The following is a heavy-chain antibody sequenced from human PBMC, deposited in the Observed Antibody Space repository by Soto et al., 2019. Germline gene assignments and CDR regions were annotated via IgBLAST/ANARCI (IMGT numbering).Heavy chain of an antibody. V-gene: IGHV1-3*01. J-gene: IGHJ4*02. CDR2: INAGNGNT. CDR3: ARDQWGNYRFDY. Sequence: QVQLVQSGAEVKKPGASVKVSCKASGYTFTNYAIHWVRQAPGQRLEWMGWINAGNGNTKYSQKFQGRVTIIRDTSASTVYMELSSLRSEDTAVYYCARDQWGNYRFDYWGQGTLVTVSS. CDR1: GYTFTNYA. D-gene: IGHD3-16*02.